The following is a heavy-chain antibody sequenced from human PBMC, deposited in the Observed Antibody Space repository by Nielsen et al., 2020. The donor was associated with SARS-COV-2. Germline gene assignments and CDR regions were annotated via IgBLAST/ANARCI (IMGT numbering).Heavy chain of an antibody. Sequence: ASVKVSCKASGYTFTSYAMNWVRQAPGQGLEWMGWINPNSGGTNYAQKFQGRVTMTRNTSISTAYMELSSLRSEDTAVYYCARGKLTATVFNYYYGMDVWGQGTTVTVSS. CDR1: GYTFTSYA. D-gene: IGHD5-18*01. J-gene: IGHJ6*02. CDR3: ARGKLTATVFNYYYGMDV. V-gene: IGHV1-8*02. CDR2: INPNSGGT.